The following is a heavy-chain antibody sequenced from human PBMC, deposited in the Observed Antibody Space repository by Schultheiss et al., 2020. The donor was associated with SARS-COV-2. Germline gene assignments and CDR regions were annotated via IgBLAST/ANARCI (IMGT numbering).Heavy chain of an antibody. V-gene: IGHV4-59*01. Sequence: SETLSLTCTVSGGSLSPYFWNWIRHPPGKGLEWIGYVSHSGSTNYNPSLKSRVTMSIDTSKNHVSLTLTSVTAADTAVYYCARDNAFYGVDVWGQGTTVTVSS. CDR1: GGSLSPYF. CDR3: ARDNAFYGVDV. J-gene: IGHJ6*02. CDR2: VSHSGST.